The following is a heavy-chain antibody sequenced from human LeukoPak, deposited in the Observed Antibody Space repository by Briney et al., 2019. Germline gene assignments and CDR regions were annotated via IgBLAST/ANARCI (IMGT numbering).Heavy chain of an antibody. CDR3: ARGPYCSSTCCYAHDAFDI. CDR2: MNPNSGNT. Sequence: ASVKVSCKASGYTFTSYDINWVRPATGQGLEWTGWMNPNSGNTGYAQKFQGRVTMTRNTSISTAYMELSSLRSEDTAVYYCARGPYCSSTCCYAHDAFDIWGQGTMVTVSS. J-gene: IGHJ3*02. D-gene: IGHD2-2*01. CDR1: GYTFTSYD. V-gene: IGHV1-8*01.